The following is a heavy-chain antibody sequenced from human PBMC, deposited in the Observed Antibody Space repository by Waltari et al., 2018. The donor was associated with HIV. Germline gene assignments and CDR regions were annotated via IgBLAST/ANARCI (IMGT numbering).Heavy chain of an antibody. CDR2: IYIGGST. V-gene: IGHV3-53*01. D-gene: IGHD3-10*01. Sequence: EVQLMESGGGLIKPGGSLRLSCAASGFTVSSNYMSWVRQAPGKGLEWVSVIYIGGSTYYAESVKGRFTISRDNSKNTLYLQMTSLRAEDTAVYYCARGFLWFGEGYFDSWGQGTLVTVSS. CDR1: GFTVSSNY. CDR3: ARGFLWFGEGYFDS. J-gene: IGHJ4*02.